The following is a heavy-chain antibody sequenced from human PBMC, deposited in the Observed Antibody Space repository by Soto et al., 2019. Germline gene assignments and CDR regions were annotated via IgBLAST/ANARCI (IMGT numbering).Heavy chain of an antibody. CDR2: INHSGST. D-gene: IGHD2-15*01. Sequence: QVQLQQWGAGLLKPSETLSLTCAVYGGSFSGYYWSWIRQPPGKGLEWIGEINHSGSTNYNPSLKSRVTTAVDTSKNQFSLKLSSVTAADTAVYYCARGVGYCSGGSCSGNWFDPWGQGTLVTVSS. CDR3: ARGVGYCSGGSCSGNWFDP. CDR1: GGSFSGYY. V-gene: IGHV4-34*01. J-gene: IGHJ5*02.